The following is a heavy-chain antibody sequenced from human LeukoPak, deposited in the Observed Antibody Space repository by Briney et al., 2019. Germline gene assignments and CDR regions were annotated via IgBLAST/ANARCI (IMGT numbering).Heavy chain of an antibody. V-gene: IGHV3-9*03. J-gene: IGHJ4*02. CDR1: GFTLDDYA. CDR2: ISWNSVNI. CDR3: AKGTMIVVALGDYFDY. Sequence: PGGSLRLSCAASGFTLDDYAMHWVRQAPGKGLEWVSGISWNSVNIGYADSVKGRFTISRDNAKNSLYLQMNSLRAEDMALYYCAKGTMIVVALGDYFDYWGQGTLVTVSS. D-gene: IGHD3-22*01.